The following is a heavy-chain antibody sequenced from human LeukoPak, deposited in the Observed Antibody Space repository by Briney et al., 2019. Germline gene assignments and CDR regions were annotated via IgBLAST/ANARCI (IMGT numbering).Heavy chain of an antibody. Sequence: GGSLRLSCAASGFTFSSYGMNWVRQAPGKGLEWVLYISSSSSTIYYADSVKGRFTISRDNSKNTLFLQMNSLRDGDTALYYCAKDQGSSWYAYFDYWGQGTLVTVSS. D-gene: IGHD6-13*01. CDR1: GFTFSSYG. CDR2: ISSSSSTI. CDR3: AKDQGSSWYAYFDY. V-gene: IGHV3-48*02. J-gene: IGHJ4*02.